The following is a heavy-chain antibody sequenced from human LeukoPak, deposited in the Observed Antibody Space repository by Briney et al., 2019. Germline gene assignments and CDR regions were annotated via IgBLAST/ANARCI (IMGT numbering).Heavy chain of an antibody. CDR3: ASQGKNYDILTGYYNSFIDY. J-gene: IGHJ4*02. CDR2: IFYSGST. Sequence: SGTLALTCTVSSGSISDSSYYWGWIRQPPGEGLEWVGSIFYSGSTYYNPSLKSRVTISVDTSKNQFSLKLSSVTAADTAVYYCASQGKNYDILTGYYNSFIDYWGQGTLVTVSS. D-gene: IGHD3-9*01. CDR1: SGSISDSSYY. V-gene: IGHV4-39*01.